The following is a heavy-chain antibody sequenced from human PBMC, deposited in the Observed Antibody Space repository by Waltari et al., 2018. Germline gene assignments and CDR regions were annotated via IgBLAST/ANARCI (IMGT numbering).Heavy chain of an antibody. Sequence: QVHLVESGGGVVQPGGSLRPSCAASGFTFSDYGMHWVRQAPGKGLEWVAFIRYDASDIYYRDSVKGRFTISRDNSKNTLFLQMSSLRPEDTAVYYCAKVGVGLTTWYPFDVWGQGTMVTVSS. V-gene: IGHV3-30*02. CDR1: GFTFSDYG. CDR2: IRYDASDI. CDR3: AKVGVGLTTWYPFDV. J-gene: IGHJ3*01. D-gene: IGHD1-1*01.